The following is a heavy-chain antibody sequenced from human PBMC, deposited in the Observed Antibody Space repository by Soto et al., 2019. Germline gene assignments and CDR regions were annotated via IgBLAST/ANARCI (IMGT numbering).Heavy chain of an antibody. V-gene: IGHV1-3*01. CDR2: INAGNGNT. Sequence: GASVRVSCKASVYTFTSYAIHWVRRAPGQRLEWMGWINAGNGNTKYSQKFQGRVTITRDTSASTAYMELSSLRSEDTAVYYCARDIVVVPAPYEYWFDPWGQGTLVTVSS. CDR3: ARDIVVVPAPYEYWFDP. J-gene: IGHJ5*02. CDR1: VYTFTSYA. D-gene: IGHD2-2*01.